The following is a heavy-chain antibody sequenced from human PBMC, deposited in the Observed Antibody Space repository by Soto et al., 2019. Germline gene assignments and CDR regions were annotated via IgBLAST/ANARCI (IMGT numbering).Heavy chain of an antibody. V-gene: IGHV4-39*01. J-gene: IGHJ4*02. D-gene: IGHD3-22*01. CDR3: ARQRRYYCDSSGYPDY. Sequence: QLQLQESGPGLVKPSETLSLTCTVSGGSISSSSYYWGWIRQPPGKGLEWIGSIYYTGSTYYNPSLKSRVTISVDTSKNQFSLKLSSVTAADTAVYYCARQRRYYCDSSGYPDYWGQGTLVTVSS. CDR2: IYYTGST. CDR1: GGSISSSSYY.